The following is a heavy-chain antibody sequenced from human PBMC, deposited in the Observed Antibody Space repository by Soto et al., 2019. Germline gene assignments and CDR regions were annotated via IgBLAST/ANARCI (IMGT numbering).Heavy chain of an antibody. D-gene: IGHD2-2*01. Sequence: QVQLQESGPGLVKPSQTLSLTCTVSGGSISSGGYYWSWIRQHPGKGLEWIGYIYYSGSTYYNPSLKGGFTISVDTSKTQFPLKLRSVTPAHTAVYHWARGRRSTTPSPVGYWGQGPLLTVSS. CDR3: ARGRRSTTPSPVGY. V-gene: IGHV4-31*03. CDR2: IYYSGST. CDR1: GGSISSGGYY. J-gene: IGHJ4*02.